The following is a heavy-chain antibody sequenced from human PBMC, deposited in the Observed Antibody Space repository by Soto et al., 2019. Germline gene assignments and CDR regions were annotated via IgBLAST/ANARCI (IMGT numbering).Heavy chain of an antibody. D-gene: IGHD3-10*01. CDR1: GGTFSSYA. V-gene: IGHV1-69*06. Sequence: QVQLVQSGAEVKKPGSSVKVSCKASGGTFSSYAISWARQAPGQGLEWMGGIIPIFGTANYAQKFQGRVTITADKSTSTAYMELRSLRSEVTAVYYCARPMVRGASLSFDIWGQGTMVTVSS. CDR2: IIPIFGTA. CDR3: ARPMVRGASLSFDI. J-gene: IGHJ3*02.